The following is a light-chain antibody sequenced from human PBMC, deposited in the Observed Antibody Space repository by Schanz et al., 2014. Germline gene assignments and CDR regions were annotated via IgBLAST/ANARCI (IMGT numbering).Light chain of an antibody. CDR2: AVA. CDR3: CSYVSSSAVL. CDR1: SSDVGSYNY. V-gene: IGLV2-14*03. Sequence: QSALTQPASVSGSPGQSITISCAGTSSDVGSYNYVSWYQHHPGKAPKLMIYAVANRPSGVSSRFSGSKSGNTASLAISGLQAEDEADYYCCSYVSSSAVLFGGGTKLTVL. J-gene: IGLJ2*01.